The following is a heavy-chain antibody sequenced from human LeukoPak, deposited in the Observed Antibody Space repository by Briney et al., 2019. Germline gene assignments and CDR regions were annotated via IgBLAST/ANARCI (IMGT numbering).Heavy chain of an antibody. V-gene: IGHV3-7*01. CDR2: INQDGSTK. Sequence: GGSLGLSCAASGFSFTNAWMAWVRQAPGKGLEWVANINQDGSTKQYADSVRGRFTISRDNAKNSLYLQLNSLRTEDTGLYHCARDMKGSLDYWGQGTLVTVSS. D-gene: IGHD3-16*01. CDR1: GFSFTNAW. CDR3: ARDMKGSLDY. J-gene: IGHJ4*02.